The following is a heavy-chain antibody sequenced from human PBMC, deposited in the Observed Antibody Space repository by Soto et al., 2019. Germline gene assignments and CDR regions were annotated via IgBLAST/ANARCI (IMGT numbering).Heavy chain of an antibody. CDR1: GFTFSSYW. J-gene: IGHJ3*02. CDR3: APPLKRTAPAAWSDDLDI. D-gene: IGHD2-2*01. CDR2: IKQDGSEK. V-gene: IGHV3-7*01. Sequence: GGSLRLSCAASGFTFSSYWMSWVRQAPGTGLEWVANIKQDGSEKYYVDSVKGRFTISRDNAKNSLYLQMNSLRAEDTAVYYSAPPLKRTAPAAWSDDLDIWGQGTMVTVSS.